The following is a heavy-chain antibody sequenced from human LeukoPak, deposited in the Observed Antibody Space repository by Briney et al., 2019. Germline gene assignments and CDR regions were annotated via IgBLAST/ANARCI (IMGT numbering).Heavy chain of an antibody. J-gene: IGHJ3*02. Sequence: GGSLRLSCAASGFTFSDYYMSWIRQAPGEGLEWFSYISTSGTTTHYADSVKGRFTMSRDNAKNSLYLQMNSLRAEDTAVYYCARPVVAATTPDTFDIWGQGTMVTVSS. D-gene: IGHD2-15*01. CDR1: GFTFSDYY. CDR3: ARPVVAATTPDTFDI. V-gene: IGHV3-11*04. CDR2: ISTSGTTT.